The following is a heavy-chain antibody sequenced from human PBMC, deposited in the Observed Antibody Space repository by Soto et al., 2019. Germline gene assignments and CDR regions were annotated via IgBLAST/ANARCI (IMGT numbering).Heavy chain of an antibody. CDR2: IIPIFGTA. J-gene: IGHJ4*02. CDR3: ARGYYYDSSGYGPNDY. Sequence: SVKVSCKASGGTFSSYAISWVRQAPGQGLEWMGGIIPIFGTANYAQKFQGRVTITADESTSTAYMELSSLRSEDTAVYYCARGYYYDSSGYGPNDYWGQGTLDTVSS. V-gene: IGHV1-69*13. CDR1: GGTFSSYA. D-gene: IGHD3-22*01.